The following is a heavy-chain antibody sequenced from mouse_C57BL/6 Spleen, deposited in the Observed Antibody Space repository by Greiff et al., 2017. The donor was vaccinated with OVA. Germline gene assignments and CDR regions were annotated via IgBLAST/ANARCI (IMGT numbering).Heavy chain of an antibody. CDR3: ASPVYYGSSYFDD. D-gene: IGHD1-1*01. CDR2: IYPGDGAT. Sequence: QVQLQQSGAELVKPGASVKISCKASGYAFSSYWMNWVKQRPGKGLEWIGQIYPGDGATNYNGKFKGKATLTAAKSSSTAYMQLSSLTSEDSAVYFCASPVYYGSSYFDDWGQGTTLTVSS. CDR1: GYAFSSYW. J-gene: IGHJ2*01. V-gene: IGHV1-80*01.